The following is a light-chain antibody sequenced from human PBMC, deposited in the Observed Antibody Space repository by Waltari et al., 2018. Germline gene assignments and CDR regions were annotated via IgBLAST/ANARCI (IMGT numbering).Light chain of an antibody. J-gene: IGKJ1*01. CDR1: QSIRSN. Sequence: EIVMTQSPATLSVFPGERATLSSRASQSIRSNLACYQHKPGQAPSRCIYVASTRATGIPARFSGSGSGTEFTLTISILQSEEFAVYFCQQYDNWLGTFGQGTKVEIK. CDR2: VAS. CDR3: QQYDNWLGT. V-gene: IGKV3-15*01.